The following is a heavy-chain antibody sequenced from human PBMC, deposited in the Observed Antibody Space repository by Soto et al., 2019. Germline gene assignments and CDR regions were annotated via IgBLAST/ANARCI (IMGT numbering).Heavy chain of an antibody. D-gene: IGHD4-4*01. CDR2: IWYDGSNK. Sequence: PGGSLRLSCAASGFTFSSCGMHWVRQAPGKGLEWVAVIWYDGSNKYYADSVKGRFTISRDNSKNTLYLQMNSLRAEDTAVYYCARGDDYSNLYYYYGMDVWGQGTTVTVSS. CDR3: ARGDDYSNLYYYYGMDV. J-gene: IGHJ6*02. V-gene: IGHV3-33*01. CDR1: GFTFSSCG.